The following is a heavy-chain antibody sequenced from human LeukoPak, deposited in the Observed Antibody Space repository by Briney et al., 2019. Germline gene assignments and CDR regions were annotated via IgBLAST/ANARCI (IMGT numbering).Heavy chain of an antibody. CDR1: GFTFSSYG. V-gene: IGHV3-30*02. CDR2: IRYHGSNI. CDR3: AKVLTGYCGSTSCPFDS. J-gene: IGHJ4*02. D-gene: IGHD2-2*01. Sequence: GGSLRLSCAASGFTFSSYGMHWVRQAPGKGLEWVAYIRYHGSNINYADSVKGRFTISRDNSKDTLILQMSSLRAEDTAVYYCAKVLTGYCGSTSCPFDSWGQGTPVTVSS.